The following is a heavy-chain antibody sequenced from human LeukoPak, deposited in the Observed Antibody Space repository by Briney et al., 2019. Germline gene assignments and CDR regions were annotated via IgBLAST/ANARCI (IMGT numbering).Heavy chain of an antibody. CDR2: IYSGGNT. Sequence: GGSLRLSCAASGFTVSTNFMSWVRQAPGKGLEWVSVIYSGGNTYYADSVKGRFTISRDNSKNTLYLQMNSLRAEDTAVYYCAKDRDFWSGYYFDYWGQGTLVTVSS. V-gene: IGHV3-53*01. CDR3: AKDRDFWSGYYFDY. J-gene: IGHJ4*02. CDR1: GFTVSTNF. D-gene: IGHD3-3*01.